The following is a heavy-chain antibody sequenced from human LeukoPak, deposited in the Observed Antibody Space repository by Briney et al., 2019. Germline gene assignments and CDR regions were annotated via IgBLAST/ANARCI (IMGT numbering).Heavy chain of an antibody. V-gene: IGHV3-23*01. Sequence: GGSLRLSCAASGFTFSSYAMSWVRQAPGKGLEWVSAISGSGGSTYYADSVKGRFTISRDNSKNTVYLQMNSLRADDTAVYFCARVSYSGSYSRVGWFDPWGQGTLVIVSS. D-gene: IGHD1-26*01. CDR3: ARVSYSGSYSRVGWFDP. J-gene: IGHJ5*02. CDR1: GFTFSSYA. CDR2: ISGSGGST.